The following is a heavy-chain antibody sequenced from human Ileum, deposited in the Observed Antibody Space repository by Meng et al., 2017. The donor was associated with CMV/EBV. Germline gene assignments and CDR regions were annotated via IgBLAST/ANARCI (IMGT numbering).Heavy chain of an antibody. V-gene: IGHV1-2*02. CDR3: ARGGGAADY. D-gene: IGHD1-26*01. CDR1: GYTFTGYY. Sequence: HLVQSGAEVKKPGASVKVSCKASGYTFTGYYLHWVRQAPGQGLEWMAWINPNTGTTDYAQKFRGRVTMTRDTSISTAYMELSSLKSDDTAVYYCARGGGAADYWGQGTLVTVAS. J-gene: IGHJ4*02. CDR2: INPNTGTT.